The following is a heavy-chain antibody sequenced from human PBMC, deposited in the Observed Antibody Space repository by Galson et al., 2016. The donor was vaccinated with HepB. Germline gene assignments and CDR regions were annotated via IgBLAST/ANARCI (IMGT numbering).Heavy chain of an antibody. D-gene: IGHD2-2*01. Sequence: ETLSLTCAVYGASISDSNWWTWVRQVPGKGLEWIGEIYHTGTSNNNPFLSSRFTLSVDQSRNQIALNVTSVTAADTAVYYCARAAIIPGARMVFDPWGQGILVTVSS. CDR1: GASISDSNW. J-gene: IGHJ5*02. CDR3: ARAAIIPGARMVFDP. V-gene: IGHV4-4*02. CDR2: IYHTGTS.